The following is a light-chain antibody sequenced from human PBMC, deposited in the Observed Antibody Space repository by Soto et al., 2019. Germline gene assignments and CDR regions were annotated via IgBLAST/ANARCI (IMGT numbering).Light chain of an antibody. CDR1: QGISSY. CDR3: QQLNSYPRT. J-gene: IGKJ5*01. V-gene: IGKV1-9*01. Sequence: DIQLTQSPSFLSASVGDRVTITCRASQGISSYLAWYQEKPGKAPKLLIYAASTLQSGVPSRYSGSGSGTEVTLTISSLQAEDFATYYCQQLNSYPRTFGQGTRLEIK. CDR2: AAS.